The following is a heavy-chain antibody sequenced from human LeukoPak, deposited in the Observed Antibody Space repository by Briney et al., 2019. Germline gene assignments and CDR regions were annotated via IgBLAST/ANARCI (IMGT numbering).Heavy chain of an antibody. V-gene: IGHV3-48*02. J-gene: IGHJ2*01. CDR3: AREGGFDL. CDR2: ISYSGSTI. D-gene: IGHD1-26*01. CDR1: GFTFSTYS. Sequence: GGSLRLSCAASGFTFSTYSMNWVRQAPGKGLEWVSYISYSGSTIYYADSVKGRFTISRDNAKNSLFPQMNSLRDEDTAVYYCAREGGFDLWGRGTLVTVSS.